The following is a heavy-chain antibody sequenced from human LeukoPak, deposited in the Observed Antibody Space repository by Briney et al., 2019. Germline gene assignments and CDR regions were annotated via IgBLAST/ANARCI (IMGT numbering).Heavy chain of an antibody. V-gene: IGHV3-53*01. J-gene: IGHJ4*02. D-gene: IGHD2-8*01. Sequence: GGSLRLSCAASGFTVSSDFMNWFRQAPGKGPEWVSTVYSSGASHYTDSVKDRFTISGDTSKNMPFLQMNNLRAGDTAVYYCATRMGWGQGTLVTVSS. CDR1: GFTVSSDF. CDR2: VYSSGAS. CDR3: ATRMG.